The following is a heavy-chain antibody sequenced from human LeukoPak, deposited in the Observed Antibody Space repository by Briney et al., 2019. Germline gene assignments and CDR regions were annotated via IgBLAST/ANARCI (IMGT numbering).Heavy chain of an antibody. V-gene: IGHV5-51*01. J-gene: IGHJ4*02. CDR3: AKLGYCSADTCYSYSDY. CDR2: IYPGNSEI. Sequence: GESPKISCKGSGYTFTNYWIGWVRQMPGKGLEWMGIIYPGNSEIRYSPSFQGQVTISADKSISTAYLQWSSLKASDTAMYYCAKLGYCSADTCYSYSDYWGQGTLVTVSS. CDR1: GYTFTNYW. D-gene: IGHD2-15*01.